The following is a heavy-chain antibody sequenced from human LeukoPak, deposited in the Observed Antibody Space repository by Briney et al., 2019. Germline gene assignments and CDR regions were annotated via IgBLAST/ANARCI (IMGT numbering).Heavy chain of an antibody. D-gene: IGHD5-18*01. CDR2: ISSSSSTI. Sequence: GGSLRLSCAASGFTFSSYAMNWVRQAPGKGLEWVSYISSSSSTIYYADSVKGRFTISRDNAKNSLYLQMNSLRAEDTAVYYCARDSYSYGYLNFDYWGQGTLVTVSS. J-gene: IGHJ4*02. CDR3: ARDSYSYGYLNFDY. V-gene: IGHV3-48*04. CDR1: GFTFSSYA.